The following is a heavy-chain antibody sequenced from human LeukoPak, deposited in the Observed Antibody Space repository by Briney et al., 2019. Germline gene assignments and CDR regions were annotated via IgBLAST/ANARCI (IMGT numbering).Heavy chain of an antibody. Sequence: SETLSLTCVVSGGSISSGDYSWNWIRQPPGKGLEWIGHIFYSGTTDYNPSLKSRITILLDTSKNQFSLTLSSVTAADTAMYYCARGEGPWGQGTLVTASS. J-gene: IGHJ5*02. CDR2: IFYSGTT. V-gene: IGHV4-30-4*07. CDR1: GGSISSGDYS. CDR3: ARGEGP.